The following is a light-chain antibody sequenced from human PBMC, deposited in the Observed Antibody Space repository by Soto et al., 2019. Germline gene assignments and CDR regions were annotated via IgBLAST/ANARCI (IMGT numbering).Light chain of an antibody. V-gene: IGKV1-9*01. CDR2: GAS. J-gene: IGKJ1*01. Sequence: QLTQSPSSLSASVGDRVTITCRASQDVSRYLAWYQQKAGKAPKLLIYGASTLQSGVPSRFSGFGSGTEFTLTISSLQPDDFATYYCQQYNSYSGTFGQGTKVEIK. CDR3: QQYNSYSGT. CDR1: QDVSRY.